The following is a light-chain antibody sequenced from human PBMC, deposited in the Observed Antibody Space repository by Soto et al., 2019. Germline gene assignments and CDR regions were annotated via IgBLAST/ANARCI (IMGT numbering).Light chain of an antibody. CDR3: SSFTSSITLV. V-gene: IGLV2-14*01. Sequence: QSALTQPASVSGSPGQSIAISCSGTNRDIGIYNYVSWYQQHPGKAPKLIIYEVSNRPSGVSNRFSGSKSGNTASLTISGLQPDDEADYYCSSFTSSITLVFGGGTKLTVL. CDR1: NRDIGIYNY. CDR2: EVS. J-gene: IGLJ3*02.